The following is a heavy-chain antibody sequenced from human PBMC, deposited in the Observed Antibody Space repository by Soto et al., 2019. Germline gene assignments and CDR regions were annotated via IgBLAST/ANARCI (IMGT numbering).Heavy chain of an antibody. CDR2: ISGSGGIT. D-gene: IGHD2-2*01. CDR1: GFTFSTYA. V-gene: IGHV3-23*01. Sequence: EVQLLESGGGLVQPGGSLRLSCAASGFTFSTYAMSWVRQAPGKGLEWVSVISGSGGITYHIDSVKGRFTISRDNSKIPRYLQMNGLRAEDTAVYYCAKAGYCSGTPSPPDSWGQGTLVTVPS. CDR3: AKAGYCSGTPSPPDS. J-gene: IGHJ5*01.